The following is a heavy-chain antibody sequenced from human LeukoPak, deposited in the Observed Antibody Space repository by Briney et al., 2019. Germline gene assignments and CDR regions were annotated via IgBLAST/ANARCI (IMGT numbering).Heavy chain of an antibody. J-gene: IGHJ6*03. V-gene: IGHV3-9*01. D-gene: IGHD3-10*01. CDR1: GFTFDDYA. CDR3: ARKASGIYYYYMDV. Sequence: PGGSLRLSCAASGFTFDDYAMHWVRQAPGKGLEWVSGISWNSGSIGYADSVKGRFTISRDNAKNSLYLQMNSLRAEDTAVYYCARKASGIYYYYMDVWGKGTTVTVSS. CDR2: ISWNSGSI.